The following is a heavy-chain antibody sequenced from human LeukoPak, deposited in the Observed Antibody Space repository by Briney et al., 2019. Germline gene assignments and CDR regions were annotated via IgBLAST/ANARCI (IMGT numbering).Heavy chain of an antibody. D-gene: IGHD3-22*01. CDR1: GGSFSGYY. V-gene: IGHV4-34*01. Sequence: SETLSLTCAVYGGSFSGYYWSWIRQPPGKGLEWIGEINHSGSTNYNPSLKSRVTISVDTSKNQFSLKLSSVTAADTDVYYCASRYYYDSSGYFTFDYWGQGTLVTVSS. J-gene: IGHJ4*02. CDR2: INHSGST. CDR3: ASRYYYDSSGYFTFDY.